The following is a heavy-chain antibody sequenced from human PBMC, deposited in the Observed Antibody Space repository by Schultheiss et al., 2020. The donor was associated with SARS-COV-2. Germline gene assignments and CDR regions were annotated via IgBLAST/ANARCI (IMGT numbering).Heavy chain of an antibody. CDR3: VRGNGVGDFDY. Sequence: SETLSLTCTVSGGSVSSGSYYWSWIRQPPGKGLEWIGYVFYSGSTNYNPSLSSRVIMLADMSRNRISLKLSSVTAVDTAVYYCVRGNGVGDFDYWGQGTLVTVSS. J-gene: IGHJ4*02. CDR1: GGSVSSGSYY. V-gene: IGHV4-61*01. CDR2: VFYSGST. D-gene: IGHD3-16*01.